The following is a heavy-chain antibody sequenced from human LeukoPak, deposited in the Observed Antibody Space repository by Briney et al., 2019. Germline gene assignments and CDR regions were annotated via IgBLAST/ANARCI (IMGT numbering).Heavy chain of an antibody. CDR1: GGSISSGSYY. Sequence: SETLSLTCTVSGGSISSGSYYWRWIRQPGGKGLEWIGRIHRSGSTAYNPSVKSRFTISVDTSKNQFSLKLNSVTAADTAVYYCARGGFLVQNHFDPWGQGTLVTVSS. CDR3: ARGGFLVQNHFDP. D-gene: IGHD3-3*01. J-gene: IGHJ5*02. V-gene: IGHV4-61*02. CDR2: IHRSGST.